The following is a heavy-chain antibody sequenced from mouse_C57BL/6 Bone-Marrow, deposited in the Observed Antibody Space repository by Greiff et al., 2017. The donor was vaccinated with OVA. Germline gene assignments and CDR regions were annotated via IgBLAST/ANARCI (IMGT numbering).Heavy chain of an antibody. CDR1: GYTFSTYW. CDR3: AREAY. J-gene: IGHJ3*01. V-gene: IGHV1-80*01. CDR2: IYPGDGDT. Sequence: QVHLKQPGAELVKPGASVKISCKASGYTFSTYWMNWVKQRPGKGLEWIGQIYPGDGDTNYNEKFKGKATLTADKSSSTAYMQLSSLTSADSAVYVCAREAYWGQGTLVTVSS.